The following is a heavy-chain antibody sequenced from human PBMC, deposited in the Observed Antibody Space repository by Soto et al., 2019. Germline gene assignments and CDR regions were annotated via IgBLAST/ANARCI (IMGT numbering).Heavy chain of an antibody. D-gene: IGHD3-22*01. Sequence: GESLKISCKGSGYSFTSYWIGWVRQMPGKGLEWMGIIYPGDSDTRYSPSFQGQVTISADKSISTAYLQWSSLKASDTAMYYCARVRTVVNTVNPYYYYYGMDVWGQGTTVTVSS. CDR3: ARVRTVVNTVNPYYYYYGMDV. CDR2: IYPGDSDT. J-gene: IGHJ6*02. V-gene: IGHV5-51*01. CDR1: GYSFTSYW.